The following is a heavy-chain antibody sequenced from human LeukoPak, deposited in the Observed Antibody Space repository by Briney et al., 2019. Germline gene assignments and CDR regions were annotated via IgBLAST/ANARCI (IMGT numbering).Heavy chain of an antibody. CDR3: ARVYLGIYYDGGPSPFDY. CDR1: GYTFTSYA. Sequence: GASVKVSCKASGYTFTSYAVIWVRQVPGQGLEWMGWISGYNGNTKSSQSLQDRVIMTTDTSTRTAYMELRSLRPDDTAVYYCARVYLGIYYDGGPSPFDYWGQGTLVTVSS. V-gene: IGHV1-18*01. CDR2: ISGYNGNT. D-gene: IGHD3-22*01. J-gene: IGHJ4*02.